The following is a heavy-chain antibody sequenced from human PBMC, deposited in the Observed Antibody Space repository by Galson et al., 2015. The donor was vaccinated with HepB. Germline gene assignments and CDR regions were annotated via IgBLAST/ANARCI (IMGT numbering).Heavy chain of an antibody. Sequence: SLRLSCAASGFTFSEHFMDWVRQAPGKELEWVGRSSKRGNSYVTEYAASVKVRFTISRDDSKNSLYLLMNSLKTEDTAVYYCVRGGTYYYDNSGYRGALEIWGQGTVVTVSS. V-gene: IGHV3-72*01. CDR1: GFTFSEHF. CDR2: SSKRGNSYVT. J-gene: IGHJ3*02. CDR3: VRGGTYYYDNSGYRGALEI. D-gene: IGHD3-22*01.